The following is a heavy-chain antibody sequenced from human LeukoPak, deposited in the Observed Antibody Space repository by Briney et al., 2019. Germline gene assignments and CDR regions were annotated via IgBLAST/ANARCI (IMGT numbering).Heavy chain of an antibody. V-gene: IGHV1-18*01. D-gene: IGHD3-22*01. CDR1: GYTFTSYG. CDR3: ARGYYYDSMIDAFDI. CDR2: ISAYNGNT. Sequence: GASVKVSCKASGYTFTSYGISWVRQAPGQGLERMGWISAYNGNTNYAQKLQGRVTMTTDTSTSTAYMELRSLRSDDTAAYYCARGYYYDSMIDAFDIWGQGTMVTVSS. J-gene: IGHJ3*02.